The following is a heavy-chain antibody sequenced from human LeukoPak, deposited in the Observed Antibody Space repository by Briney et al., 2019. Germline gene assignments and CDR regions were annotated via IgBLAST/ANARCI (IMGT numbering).Heavy chain of an antibody. CDR3: ARDHGLERPFDY. CDR2: ISAYNGDT. Sequence: ASVKVSCKASGYTFNKYGISWVRQAPGQGLEWMGWISAYNGDTNYAQQFQGRVTITADKSTSTADMELSSLRSEDTAVYYCARDHGLERPFDYWGQGTLVTVSS. D-gene: IGHD1-1*01. CDR1: GYTFNKYG. J-gene: IGHJ4*02. V-gene: IGHV1-18*01.